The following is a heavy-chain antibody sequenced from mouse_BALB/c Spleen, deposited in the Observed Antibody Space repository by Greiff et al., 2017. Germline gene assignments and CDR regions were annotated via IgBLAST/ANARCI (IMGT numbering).Heavy chain of an antibody. Sequence: VQLQQSGPGLVKPSQSLSLTCTVTGYSITSDYAWNWIRQFPGNKLEWMGYISYSGSTSYNPSLKSRISITRDTSKNQFFLQLNSVTTEDTATYYCAHSLLQSYAMDYWGQGTSVTVSS. CDR2: ISYSGST. J-gene: IGHJ4*01. D-gene: IGHD1-2*01. CDR3: AHSLLQSYAMDY. V-gene: IGHV3-2*02. CDR1: GYSITSDYA.